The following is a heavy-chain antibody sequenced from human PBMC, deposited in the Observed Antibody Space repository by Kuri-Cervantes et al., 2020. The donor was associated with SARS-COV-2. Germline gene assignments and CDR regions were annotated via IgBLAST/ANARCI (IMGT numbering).Heavy chain of an antibody. CDR1: GYTFTSYG. CDR3: VTGPPLVGATSLGGWFDP. D-gene: IGHD1-26*01. Sequence: ASVKVSCKASGYTFTSYGISWVRQAPGQGLEWMGWISAYNGNTNYAQKLQGRVTMTTDTSTSTAYMELSSLRSEDTAVYYCVTGPPLVGATSLGGWFDPWGQGTLVTVSS. V-gene: IGHV1-18*01. J-gene: IGHJ5*02. CDR2: ISAYNGNT.